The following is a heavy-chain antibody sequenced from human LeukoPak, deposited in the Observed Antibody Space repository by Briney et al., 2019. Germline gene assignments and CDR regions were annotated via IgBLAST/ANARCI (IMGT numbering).Heavy chain of an antibody. J-gene: IGHJ3*02. D-gene: IGHD6-19*01. CDR3: ARAVAGYDAFDI. CDR2: ISGGSSTI. Sequence: PGGSLRLSCAASGFTFSSYNMNWVRQAPGKGLEWVSYISGGSSTIYYADSLKGRFTISRDNAKNSLYLQMNSLRDEDTAVYYCARAVAGYDAFDIWGQGTMVTVSS. CDR1: GFTFSSYN. V-gene: IGHV3-48*02.